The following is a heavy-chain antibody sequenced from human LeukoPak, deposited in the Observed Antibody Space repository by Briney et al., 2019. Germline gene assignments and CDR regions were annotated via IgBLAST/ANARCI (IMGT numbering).Heavy chain of an antibody. CDR1: GYSFTSYW. D-gene: IGHD3-10*01. V-gene: IGHV5-51*01. J-gene: IGHJ5*02. Sequence: PGESLKISCKGSGYSFTSYWSGWVRQMPGKGLERMGIIYPGDSDTRYSPSFQGQVTISADKSISTAYLQWSSLKASDTAMYHCARYSSGSRNWFDPWGQGTLVTVSS. CDR3: ARYSSGSRNWFDP. CDR2: IYPGDSDT.